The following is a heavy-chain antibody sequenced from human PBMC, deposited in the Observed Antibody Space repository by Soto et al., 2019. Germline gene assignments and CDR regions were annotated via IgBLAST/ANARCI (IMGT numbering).Heavy chain of an antibody. D-gene: IGHD3-16*01. CDR1: GGSISSGGYY. CDR2: IYYSGST. J-gene: IGHJ3*02. CDR3: ARRRTTYGYDAFDI. V-gene: IGHV4-31*03. Sequence: PSETLSLTCTVSGGSISSGGYYWSWIRQHPGKGLEWIGYIYYSGSTYYNPSLKSRVTISVDTSKNQFSLKLSSVTAADTAVYYCARRRTTYGYDAFDIWGQGTMVTVSS.